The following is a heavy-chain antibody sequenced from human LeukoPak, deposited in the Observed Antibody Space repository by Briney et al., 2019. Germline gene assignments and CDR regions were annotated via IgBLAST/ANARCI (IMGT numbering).Heavy chain of an antibody. J-gene: IGHJ3*02. Sequence: SETLSLTCTVSSYSISSGYYWSWIRQPPGKGLEWIGNIYFSVGTNYNPSLESRVTISLDTSKNQFSLKLTSVTAADTAVYYCARDYYDSGGYAFDIWGQGTLVTVSS. CDR1: SYSISSGYY. V-gene: IGHV4-61*01. CDR3: ARDYYDSGGYAFDI. CDR2: IYFSVGT. D-gene: IGHD3-22*01.